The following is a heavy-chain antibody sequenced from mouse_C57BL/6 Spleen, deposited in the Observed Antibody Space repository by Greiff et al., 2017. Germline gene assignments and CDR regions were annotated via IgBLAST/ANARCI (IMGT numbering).Heavy chain of an antibody. CDR3: ARLDGYYAMDY. CDR1: GYTFTDYY. J-gene: IGHJ4*01. CDR2: INPYNGGT. D-gene: IGHD2-3*01. V-gene: IGHV1-19*01. Sequence: VQLQQSGPVLVKPGASVKMSCKASGYTFTDYYMNWVQQSHGKSLEWIGVINPYNGGTSYNQKFKGKATLTVDKSSSTAYMELNSLTSEDSAVYYCARLDGYYAMDYWGQGTSVTVSS.